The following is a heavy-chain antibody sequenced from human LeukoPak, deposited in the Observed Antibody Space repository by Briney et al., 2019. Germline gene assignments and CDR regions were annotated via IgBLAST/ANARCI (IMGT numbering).Heavy chain of an antibody. V-gene: IGHV3-74*01. CDR3: AKDLRAVAGGLFDY. D-gene: IGHD6-19*01. Sequence: GGSLRLSCAASGFTFSSYWMHWVRQAPGKGLVWVSRINSDGSSTSYADSVKGRFTISRDNSKNTLYLQMNNLRAEDTAVYYCAKDLRAVAGGLFDYWGQGTLVTVSS. CDR1: GFTFSSYW. CDR2: INSDGSST. J-gene: IGHJ4*02.